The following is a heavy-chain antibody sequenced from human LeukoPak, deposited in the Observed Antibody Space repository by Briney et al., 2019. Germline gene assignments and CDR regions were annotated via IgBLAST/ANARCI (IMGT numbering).Heavy chain of an antibody. CDR1: GYTFTSYD. Sequence: ASVTVSCKASGYTFTSYDINWVRQATGQGLEWMGWMNPNSGNTGYAQKFQGRVTITRNTSISTAYMELSSLRSEDTAVYYCARSGRRTTAPGYWGQGTLVTVSS. CDR2: MNPNSGNT. CDR3: ARSGRRTTAPGY. D-gene: IGHD4-17*01. J-gene: IGHJ4*02. V-gene: IGHV1-8*03.